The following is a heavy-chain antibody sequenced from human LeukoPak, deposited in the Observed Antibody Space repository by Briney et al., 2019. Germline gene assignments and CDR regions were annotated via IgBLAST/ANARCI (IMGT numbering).Heavy chain of an antibody. Sequence: PSETLSLTCAVYGGSFSGYYWSWIRQPPGKGLEWIGEINHGGSTNYSPSLKSRVTISLDTSKNRFSLKLSSVTAADTAVYYCAGHHPRNTVDFWGQGTLVTVSS. D-gene: IGHD2/OR15-2a*01. V-gene: IGHV4-34*01. CDR2: INHGGST. CDR1: GGSFSGYY. CDR3: AGHHPRNTVDF. J-gene: IGHJ4*02.